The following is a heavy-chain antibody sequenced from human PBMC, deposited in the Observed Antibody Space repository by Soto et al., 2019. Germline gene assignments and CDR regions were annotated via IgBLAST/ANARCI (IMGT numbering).Heavy chain of an antibody. CDR3: AREQDTAMVTDYYYGMDV. J-gene: IGHJ6*02. D-gene: IGHD5-18*01. CDR2: INPSGGST. CDR1: GYTFTSYY. V-gene: IGHV1-46*01. Sequence: ASVKVSCKASGYTFTSYYMHWVRQAPGQGLEWMGIINPSGGSTSYAQKFQGRVTMTADTSTSTAYMELSSLRSEDTAVYYCAREQDTAMVTDYYYGMDVWGQGTTVTVSS.